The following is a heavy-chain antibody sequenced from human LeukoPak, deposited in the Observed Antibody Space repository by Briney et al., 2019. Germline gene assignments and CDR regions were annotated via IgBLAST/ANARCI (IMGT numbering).Heavy chain of an antibody. V-gene: IGHV3-23*01. J-gene: IGHJ4*02. D-gene: IGHD2-2*01. Sequence: PGGPLRLSCAASGFTFDDYGMSWVRQAAGKGLEWVSGIIGGAGGTYYADSVKGRFTISRDNAKNTLYLQMNSLRAEDTAVYYCAHGSMYQLDYWGQGTLVTVSS. CDR3: AHGSMYQLDY. CDR2: IIGGAGGT. CDR1: GFTFDDYG.